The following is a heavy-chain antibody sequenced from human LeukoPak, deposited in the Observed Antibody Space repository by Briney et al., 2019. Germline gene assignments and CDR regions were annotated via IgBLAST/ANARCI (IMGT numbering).Heavy chain of an antibody. J-gene: IGHJ4*02. V-gene: IGHV3-66*01. CDR2: IYSGGST. CDR1: GFTVSSNY. Sequence: GGSLRLSCAASGFTVSSNYMSWVRQAPGKGLEWVSVIYSGGSTYYADSVKGRFTISRDNSKNTPYLQMNSLRAEDTAIYYCVKDWDMAPGYWGQGTLVTVSS. D-gene: IGHD2-15*01. CDR3: VKDWDMAPGY.